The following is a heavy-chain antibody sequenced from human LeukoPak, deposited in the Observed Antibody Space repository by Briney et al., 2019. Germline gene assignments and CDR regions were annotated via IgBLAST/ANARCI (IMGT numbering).Heavy chain of an antibody. CDR2: ISGSGGST. CDR3: AKEEWLLAVYFDY. Sequence: GGSLRLSCVASGFTFSNYAMSWVRQAPGKGLEWVSTISGSGGSTYYADSVKGQFTISRDNSKNTLYLQMNSLRAEDTAVYYCAKEEWLLAVYFDYWGQGTLVTVSS. J-gene: IGHJ4*02. D-gene: IGHD3-3*01. V-gene: IGHV3-23*01. CDR1: GFTFSNYA.